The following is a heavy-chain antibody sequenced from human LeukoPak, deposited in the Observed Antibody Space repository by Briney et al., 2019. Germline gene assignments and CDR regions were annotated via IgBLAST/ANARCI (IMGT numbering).Heavy chain of an antibody. CDR3: ARDIVVVPAAIRGVDAFDI. V-gene: IGHV1-18*01. Sequence: ASVKVSCKASGYTFTSYGISWVRQAPGQGLEWMGWISAYNGNTNYAQKLLGRVTMTTDTSTSTAYMELRSLRSDDTAVYYCARDIVVVPAAIRGVDAFDIWGQGTMVTVSS. J-gene: IGHJ3*02. CDR2: ISAYNGNT. CDR1: GYTFTSYG. D-gene: IGHD2-2*02.